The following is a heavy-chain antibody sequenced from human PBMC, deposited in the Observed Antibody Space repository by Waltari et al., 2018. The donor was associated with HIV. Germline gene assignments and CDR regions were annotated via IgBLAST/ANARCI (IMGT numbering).Heavy chain of an antibody. J-gene: IGHJ4*02. Sequence: QVQLVESGGGVVQPGRSLRLSCAAHGFHFSRYAMHWVRQAPGKGLEWVAVISYDGSNKYYADSVKGRFTISRDNSKNTLYLQMNSLRAEDTAVYYCAREGRYYYENGAFDYWGQGTLVTVSS. V-gene: IGHV3-30*01. CDR3: AREGRYYYENGAFDY. CDR2: ISYDGSNK. CDR1: GFHFSRYA. D-gene: IGHD3-22*01.